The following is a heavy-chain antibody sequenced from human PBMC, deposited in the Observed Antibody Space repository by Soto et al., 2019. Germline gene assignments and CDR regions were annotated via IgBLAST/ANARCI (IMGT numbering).Heavy chain of an antibody. CDR2: IYSGGAT. J-gene: IGHJ4*02. CDR3: ARVWYNLNEADY. V-gene: IGHV3-66*01. D-gene: IGHD1-20*01. CDR1: GFAVSSSY. Sequence: GGSLRLSCAASGFAVSSSYMTWVRQAPGKGLEWVSVIYSGGATFYADSVKGRFTISRDNSKNTLYLQMNNVRAEDTAVYYCARVWYNLNEADYWGQGTLVTVSS.